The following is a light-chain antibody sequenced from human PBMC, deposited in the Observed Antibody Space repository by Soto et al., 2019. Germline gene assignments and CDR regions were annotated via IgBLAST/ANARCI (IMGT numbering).Light chain of an antibody. CDR2: AAS. Sequence: DIQMTQSPSSLSASVGDRVTITCRASQGISNYLAWYQQTPGQFPRLLIYAASTLQSWVPSQFSGSGSGTDFTLTIISLQPEDVATYYCQDYNSAPEAFGKETNVAIK. J-gene: IGKJ1*01. V-gene: IGKV1-27*01. CDR3: QDYNSAPEA. CDR1: QGISNY.